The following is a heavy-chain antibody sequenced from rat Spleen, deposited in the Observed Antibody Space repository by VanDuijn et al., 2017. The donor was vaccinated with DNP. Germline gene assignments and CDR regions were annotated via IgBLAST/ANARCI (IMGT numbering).Heavy chain of an antibody. V-gene: IGHV5-22*01. J-gene: IGHJ2*01. Sequence: EVQLVESGGDLVQPGRSLKLSCAASGFTFSDYHMAWVRQAPKKGLEWVASISYGGSNTHYGDSVKGRFTISRDNAKRTLYLQMDSLRSEDTATYYCATLDIGSTVDYWGQGVMVTVSS. CDR3: ATLDIGSTVDY. CDR1: GFTFSDYH. D-gene: IGHD1-5*01. CDR2: ISYGGSNT.